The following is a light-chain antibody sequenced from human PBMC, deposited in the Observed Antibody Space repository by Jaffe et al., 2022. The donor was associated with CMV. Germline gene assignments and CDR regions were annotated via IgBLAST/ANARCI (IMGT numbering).Light chain of an antibody. CDR1: QSVKYSY. Sequence: ENVLTQSPGTLSLSPGQRATLSCRASQSVKYSYLAWYQQKPGQAPRLLMFGASKRAAGTPDRFSGSGSGTDFTLTISRLEPEDFAVYYCQQYDSSPKTFGQGTKLEIK. V-gene: IGKV3-20*01. J-gene: IGKJ2*01. CDR2: GAS. CDR3: QQYDSSPKT.